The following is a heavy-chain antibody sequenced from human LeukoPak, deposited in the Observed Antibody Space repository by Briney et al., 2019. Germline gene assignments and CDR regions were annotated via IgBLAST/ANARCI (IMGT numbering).Heavy chain of an antibody. D-gene: IGHD3-10*01. Sequence: GESLKISCKGSGYSFTSYWIGWVRQMPGKGLEWMGIIYPGDSDTRYSPSFQGQVTISADKSISTAYLQWSSLKASDTAMYYCVSMGITMVRGAILPFDAFDIWGQGTMVTVSS. J-gene: IGHJ3*02. CDR3: VSMGITMVRGAILPFDAFDI. V-gene: IGHV5-51*01. CDR1: GYSFTSYW. CDR2: IYPGDSDT.